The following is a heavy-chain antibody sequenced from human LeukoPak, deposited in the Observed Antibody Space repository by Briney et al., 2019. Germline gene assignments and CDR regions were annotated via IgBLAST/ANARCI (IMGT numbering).Heavy chain of an antibody. V-gene: IGHV3-30*18. J-gene: IGHJ4*02. D-gene: IGHD5-18*01. CDR1: GFTFSSYG. Sequence: GGSLRLSCAASGFTFSSYGMHWVRQAPGKGLEWVAVISYDGSNKYYADSVKGRFTISRDNSEHTLYLEMNSLRGEDTAMYYCAKDPGYTYGYSFDYWGQGTLVTVSS. CDR2: ISYDGSNK. CDR3: AKDPGYTYGYSFDY.